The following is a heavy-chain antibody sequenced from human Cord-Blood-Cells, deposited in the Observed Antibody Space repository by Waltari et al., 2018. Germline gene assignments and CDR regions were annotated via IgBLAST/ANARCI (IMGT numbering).Heavy chain of an antibody. CDR1: GVTFSHYW. D-gene: IGHD1-26*01. CDR3: ARDRPGVGATFDY. Sequence: EVQLVESGGGVVQPGGSRSLSCEAAGVTFSHYWWSWVRPAPGKGLEWVGNIKQDGSEKYYVDSVKGRFTISRDNAKNSLYLQMISLRAEDTAVYYCARDRPGVGATFDYWGQGTLVTVSS. CDR2: IKQDGSEK. J-gene: IGHJ4*02. V-gene: IGHV3-7*01.